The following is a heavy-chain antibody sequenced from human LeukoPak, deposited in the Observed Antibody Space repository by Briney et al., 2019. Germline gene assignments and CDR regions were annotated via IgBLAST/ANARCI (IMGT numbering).Heavy chain of an antibody. CDR1: GFTFSIYA. Sequence: GGSLRLSCAASGFTFSIYAMSWAREARGKALECVSDISFSGGSTYYADSVKGRFTISRDNSKNTLYLQMNSLRAEDTDVYYCARDPGTIFGVVTQTDYWGQGTLVTVSS. V-gene: IGHV3-23*01. J-gene: IGHJ4*02. D-gene: IGHD3-3*01. CDR3: ARDPGTIFGVVTQTDY. CDR2: ISFSGGST.